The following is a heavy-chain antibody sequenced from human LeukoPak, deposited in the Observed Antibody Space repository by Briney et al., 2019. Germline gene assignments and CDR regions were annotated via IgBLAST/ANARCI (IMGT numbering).Heavy chain of an antibody. Sequence: SETLSLTCTVFGGSISSYYWSWIRQPPGKRLEWIGHIYYSGSTNYNPSLKSRVTISVDTSKNQFSLKLSSVTAADTAVYYCARTGSLIPGGYYYYGMDVWGRGTTVTVSS. V-gene: IGHV4-59*12. CDR1: GGSISSYY. CDR3: ARTGSLIPGGYYYYGMDV. CDR2: IYYSGST. D-gene: IGHD1-14*01. J-gene: IGHJ6*02.